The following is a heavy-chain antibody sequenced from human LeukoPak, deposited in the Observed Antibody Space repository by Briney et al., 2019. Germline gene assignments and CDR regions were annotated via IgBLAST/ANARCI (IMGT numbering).Heavy chain of an antibody. D-gene: IGHD6-6*01. CDR1: GFTFSNYG. J-gene: IGHJ4*02. Sequence: PGRTLRLSCAASGFTFSNYGMHWVRHAPAKGLEWAAIIWYDGSNKYYGDSVKGRFPISRDNSKNTLYLQMNSLRAEDTAVYYCARDSSSALDYWGQGTLVTVSS. CDR2: IWYDGSNK. CDR3: ARDSSSALDY. V-gene: IGHV3-33*01.